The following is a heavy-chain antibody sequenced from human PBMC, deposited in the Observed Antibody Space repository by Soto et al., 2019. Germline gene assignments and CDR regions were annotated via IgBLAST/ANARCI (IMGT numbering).Heavy chain of an antibody. D-gene: IGHD6-6*01. Sequence: ASVKVSCKASGYTFTSYAMHWVRQAPGQGLEWMGGINAIYGKANYAQKFQGRVTITADESTSTAYMELSSLRSEDTAVYYCARIVVPLDFWFDPWGQGTLVTVPQ. CDR3: ARIVVPLDFWFDP. J-gene: IGHJ5*02. CDR2: INAIYGKA. CDR1: GYTFTSYA. V-gene: IGHV1-69*13.